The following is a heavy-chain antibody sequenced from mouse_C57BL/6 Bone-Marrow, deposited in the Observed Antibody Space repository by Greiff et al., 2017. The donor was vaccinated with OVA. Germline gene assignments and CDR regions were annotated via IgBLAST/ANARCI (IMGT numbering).Heavy chain of an antibody. CDR3: ARGPYYYGSSYPLAMDY. D-gene: IGHD1-1*01. CDR1: GYTFTDYN. Sequence: EVQLQQSGPELVKPGASVKIPCKASGYTFTDYNMDWVKQSHGKSLEWIGDINPNNGGTIYNQKFKGKATLTVDKSSSTAYMELRSLTSEDTAVYYCARGPYYYGSSYPLAMDYWGQGTSVTVSS. V-gene: IGHV1-18*01. J-gene: IGHJ4*01. CDR2: INPNNGGT.